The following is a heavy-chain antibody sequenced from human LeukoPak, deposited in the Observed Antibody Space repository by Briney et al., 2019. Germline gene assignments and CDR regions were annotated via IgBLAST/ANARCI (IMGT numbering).Heavy chain of an antibody. D-gene: IGHD1-26*01. J-gene: IGHJ4*02. CDR2: VTWDGGGA. CDR1: GFIFEDYA. Sequence: GGSLRLSCAASGFIFEDYAMYWVRQAPGKGLEWVSLVTWDGGGAFYADSVKGRFTISRDNNKNSLHLQMNSLRNEDTALYYCAKVRVGATHFDYWGQGTLVTVSS. CDR3: AKVRVGATHFDY. V-gene: IGHV3-43*01.